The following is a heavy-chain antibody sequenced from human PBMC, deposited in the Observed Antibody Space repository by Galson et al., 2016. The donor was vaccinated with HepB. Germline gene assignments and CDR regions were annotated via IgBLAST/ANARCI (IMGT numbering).Heavy chain of an antibody. CDR2: IKNKAEGGTT. J-gene: IGHJ4*02. CDR1: GFTFRSYE. V-gene: IGHV3-15*01. D-gene: IGHD3-10*01. CDR3: TQAGGDY. Sequence: SLRLSCAASGFTFRSYEMNWVRQAPGKGLEWVGHIKNKAEGGTTDYAAAVRDRFSISRDDSKNTVYLQMNSLKTEDTAVYYCTQAGGDYWGQGALVTVSS.